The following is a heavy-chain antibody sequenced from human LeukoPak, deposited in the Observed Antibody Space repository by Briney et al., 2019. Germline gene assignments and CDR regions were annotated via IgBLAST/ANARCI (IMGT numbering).Heavy chain of an antibody. Sequence: GGSLRLSCAASGFTFSSYWMHWVRQAPGKGLVWVSRINSDGSSTSYADSVKGRFTISRDNAKNTLYLQMNSLRAEDTAVYYCAKSNYYDSSGYYLDYWGQGTLVTVSS. D-gene: IGHD3-22*01. V-gene: IGHV3-74*01. CDR3: AKSNYYDSSGYYLDY. CDR2: INSDGSST. J-gene: IGHJ4*02. CDR1: GFTFSSYW.